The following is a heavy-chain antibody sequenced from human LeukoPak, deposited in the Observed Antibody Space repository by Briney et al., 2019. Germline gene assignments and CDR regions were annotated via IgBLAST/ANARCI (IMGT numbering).Heavy chain of an antibody. CDR1: AFTFDDYG. D-gene: IGHD3-22*01. CDR3: ARGGYYSFRADPYYNYMDV. CDR2: INWNGGST. V-gene: IGHV3-20*04. J-gene: IGHJ6*03. Sequence: PGGSLRLSCAASAFTFDDYGMSWVRQAPGKGLEWVSGINWNGGSTGYADSVKGRFTISRDNAKNSLYLQMNSLRAEDTALYYCARGGYYSFRADPYYNYMDVWGKGTTVTVSS.